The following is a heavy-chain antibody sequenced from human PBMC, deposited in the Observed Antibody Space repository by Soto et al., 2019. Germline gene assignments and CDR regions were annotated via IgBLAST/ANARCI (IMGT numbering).Heavy chain of an antibody. J-gene: IGHJ4*02. CDR1: GFTFSSYS. CDR2: INSGSSTI. Sequence: EVQLVESGGGLVQPGGSLRLSCAASGFTFSSYSMNWVRQAPGKGLEWVSYINSGSSTIYYADSVKGRFTISRDNAKNSLYLQMNSLRDKDTAVYYCARDAPRCSGGSCFDFWGQGTLVTVSS. V-gene: IGHV3-48*02. CDR3: ARDAPRCSGGSCFDF. D-gene: IGHD2-15*01.